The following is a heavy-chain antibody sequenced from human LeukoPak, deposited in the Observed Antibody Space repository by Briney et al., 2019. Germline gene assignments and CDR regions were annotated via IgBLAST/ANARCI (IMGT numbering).Heavy chain of an antibody. J-gene: IGHJ4*02. V-gene: IGHV4-59*08. CDR3: ARHWETSSWYVDY. Sequence: SETLSLTCTVSGGSISSYYWSWIRQPPGKGLEWIGYICNSGSTNYNPSLKSRVTISVDTSKNQLSLKLSSVTAADTAVYYCARHWETSSWYVDYWGQGTRVTVSS. CDR1: GGSISSYY. D-gene: IGHD6-13*01. CDR2: ICNSGST.